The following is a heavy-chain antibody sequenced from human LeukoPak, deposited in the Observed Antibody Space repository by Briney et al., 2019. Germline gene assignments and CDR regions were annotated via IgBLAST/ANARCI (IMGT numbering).Heavy chain of an antibody. J-gene: IGHJ4*01. D-gene: IGHD5-24*01. V-gene: IGHV3-21*01. CDR2: ISSSSSYI. CDR3: ASGSRGGYHHRFES. CDR1: GFTFSSYS. Sequence: PGGSLRLSCAASGFTFSSYSMNWVRQAPGKGLEWVSSISSSSSYIYFADSVKGRFTTSRDNAKNPLYLKINSRRVEDTAVYYGASGSRGGYHHRFESWGHRKLVTVSP.